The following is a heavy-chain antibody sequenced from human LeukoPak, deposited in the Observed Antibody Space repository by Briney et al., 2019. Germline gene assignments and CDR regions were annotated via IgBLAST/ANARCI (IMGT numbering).Heavy chain of an antibody. J-gene: IGHJ5*02. CDR1: GFTFSSYA. CDR2: TSGSGGST. Sequence: GGSLRLSCAASGFTFSSYAMSWVRQAPGKGLEWVSATSGSGGSTYYADSVKGRFTISRDNSKNTLYLQMNSLRAEDTAVYYCAKDLPELLWFGELIGWFDPWGQGTLVTVSS. V-gene: IGHV3-23*01. D-gene: IGHD3-10*01. CDR3: AKDLPELLWFGELIGWFDP.